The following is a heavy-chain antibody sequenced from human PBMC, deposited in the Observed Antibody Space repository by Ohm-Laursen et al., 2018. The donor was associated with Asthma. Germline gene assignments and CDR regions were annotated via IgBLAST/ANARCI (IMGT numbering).Heavy chain of an antibody. V-gene: IGHV4-31*03. CDR1: GGSISSGGYY. CDR3: ARESYYGSGSYIDY. J-gene: IGHJ4*02. D-gene: IGHD3-10*01. Sequence: TLSLTCTVSGGSISSGGYYWSWIRQHPGKGLEWIGYIYYSGSTYYNPSLKSRVTISVDTSKNQFSLKLSSVTAADTAVYYCARESYYGSGSYIDYWGQGTLVTVSS. CDR2: IYYSGST.